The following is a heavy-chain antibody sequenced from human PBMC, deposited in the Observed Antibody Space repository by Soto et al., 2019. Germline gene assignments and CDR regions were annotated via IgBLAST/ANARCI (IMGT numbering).Heavy chain of an antibody. J-gene: IGHJ6*03. CDR3: ASLVSGSYGSYMDV. CDR1: GFTFSSYW. V-gene: IGHV3-74*01. Sequence: EVQLVESGGGLVQPGGSLRLSCAASGFTFSSYWMHWVRQAPGKGLVWVSRINSDGSSTSDADSVKGRFTIARDNAKNTLYLQMNSLRAEDTAVYYCASLVSGSYGSYMDVWGKGTTVTVSS. D-gene: IGHD3-16*01. CDR2: INSDGSST.